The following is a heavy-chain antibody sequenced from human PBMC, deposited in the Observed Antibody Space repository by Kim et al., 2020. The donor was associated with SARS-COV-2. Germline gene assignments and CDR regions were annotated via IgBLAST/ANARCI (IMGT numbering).Heavy chain of an antibody. CDR3: AKAENYGSPHGDWFDP. CDR1: GFTFSSYG. V-gene: IGHV3-33*06. D-gene: IGHD3-10*01. Sequence: GGSLRLSCAASGFTFSSYGMHWVRQAPGKGLEWVAVIWYDGSNKYYADSVKGRFTISRDNSKNTLYLQMNSLRAEDTAVYYCAKAENYGSPHGDWFDPWGQGTLVTVSS. CDR2: IWYDGSNK. J-gene: IGHJ5*02.